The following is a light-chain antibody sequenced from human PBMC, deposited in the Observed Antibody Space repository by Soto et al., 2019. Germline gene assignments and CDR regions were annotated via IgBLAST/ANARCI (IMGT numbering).Light chain of an antibody. V-gene: IGLV4-69*01. Sequence: QHVLTQSPSASASLGASVKRTCTLSSGHSSYAIAWHQQQPEKGPRYLMKLNSDGSHSKGDGIPDRFSGSSSGAERYLIISSLQSEDGADYYCQTWGTGIHVFGTGTKLTVL. CDR2: LNSDGSH. CDR1: SGHSSYA. J-gene: IGLJ1*01. CDR3: QTWGTGIHV.